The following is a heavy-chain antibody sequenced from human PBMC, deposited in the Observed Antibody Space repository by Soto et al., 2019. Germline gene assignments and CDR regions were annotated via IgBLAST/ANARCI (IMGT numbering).Heavy chain of an antibody. D-gene: IGHD4-4*01. J-gene: IGHJ6*04. CDR1: GYPFTGPY. CDR3: ARDFRTYSHGVDV. V-gene: IGHV1-2*02. CDR2: INPSSGGT. Sequence: GASVKVSCKASGYPFTGPYIYWVRQAPGQGLEWMGWINPSSGGTEFAEKFQGRVTVTRDTSIRTVFLELNSLTSDDTGVYFCARDFRTYSHGVDVSGEGPAVTVYS.